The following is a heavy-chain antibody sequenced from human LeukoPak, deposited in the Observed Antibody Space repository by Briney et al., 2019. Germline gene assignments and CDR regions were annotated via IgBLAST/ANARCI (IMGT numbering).Heavy chain of an antibody. J-gene: IGHJ4*02. V-gene: IGHV3-30*18. CDR3: AKDIAQPAPYSSSWLDY. Sequence: GGSLRLSCAASGFTFSSYGMHWVRQAPGKGLEWVAVISYDGSNKYYADSVKGRFTISRDNSKNTLYLQMNSLRAEDTALYYCAKDIAQPAPYSSSWLDYWGQGTLVTVSS. D-gene: IGHD6-13*01. CDR1: GFTFSSYG. CDR2: ISYDGSNK.